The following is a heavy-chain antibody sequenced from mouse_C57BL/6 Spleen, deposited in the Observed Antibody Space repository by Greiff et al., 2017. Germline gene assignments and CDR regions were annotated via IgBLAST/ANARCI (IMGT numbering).Heavy chain of an antibody. CDR3: ARGTNYYGSSYFDY. J-gene: IGHJ2*01. V-gene: IGHV5-17*01. CDR1: GFTFSDYG. CDR2: ISSGSSTI. Sequence: EVKVVESGGGLVKPGGSLKLSCAASGFTFSDYGMHWVRQAPEKGLEWVAYISSGSSTIYYADTVKGRFTISRDNAKNTLFLQMTSLRSEDTAMYYCARGTNYYGSSYFDYWGQGTTLTVSS. D-gene: IGHD1-1*01.